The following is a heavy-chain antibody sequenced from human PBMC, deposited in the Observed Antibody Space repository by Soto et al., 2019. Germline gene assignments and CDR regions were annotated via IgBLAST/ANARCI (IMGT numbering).Heavy chain of an antibody. D-gene: IGHD3-3*01. CDR3: AHRVLRTVFGLVTTTAIYFDV. V-gene: IGHV2-5*02. CDR1: GFSLTTSGVG. CDR2: IYWDDDK. Sequence: QITLNESGPTQVKPRQTLTLTCTFSGFSLTTSGVGVGWIRQSPGKAPAGLALIYWDDDKRYSPSLKSRLTITKDTSKNQVVLTMADLDPADTATYYCAHRVLRTVFGLVTTTAIYFDVWGQGTPVAVSS. J-gene: IGHJ4*02.